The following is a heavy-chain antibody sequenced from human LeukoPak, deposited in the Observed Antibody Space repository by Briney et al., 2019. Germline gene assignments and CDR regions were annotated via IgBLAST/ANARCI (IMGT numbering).Heavy chain of an antibody. D-gene: IGHD6-13*01. V-gene: IGHV4-4*02. Sequence: PSGTLSLTCAVSGGSISSSNWWSWVRQPSGKGLEWIGEIYHSGSTNYNPSLKSRVTISVDKSKNQFSLKLSSVTAADTAVYYCARDTGSIAAAGSAFDIWGQGTMVTVSS. CDR3: ARDTGSIAAAGSAFDI. CDR2: IYHSGST. CDR1: GGSISSSNW. J-gene: IGHJ3*02.